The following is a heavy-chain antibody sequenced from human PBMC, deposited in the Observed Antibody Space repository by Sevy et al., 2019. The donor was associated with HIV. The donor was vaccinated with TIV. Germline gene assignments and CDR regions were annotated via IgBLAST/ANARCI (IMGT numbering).Heavy chain of an antibody. J-gene: IGHJ4*02. CDR2: ISAYNGNT. CDR3: ARPGYCSGRSCYGFDY. D-gene: IGHD2-15*01. CDR1: GYTFTSYG. Sequence: ASVKVSCKASGYTFTSYGISWVRQAPGQGLEWMGWISAYNGNTNYAQKLQGRVTMTTDTSTSTAYMELRSLRSDDTAVYYCARPGYCSGRSCYGFDYWGQGTLVTVSS. V-gene: IGHV1-18*01.